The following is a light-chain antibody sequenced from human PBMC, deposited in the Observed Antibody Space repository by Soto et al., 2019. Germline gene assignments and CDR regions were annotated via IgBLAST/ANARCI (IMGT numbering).Light chain of an antibody. CDR3: LQDYNYPWT. Sequence: AIQMTQSPSSLSASVGDRVTITCRASQGIRNDLGWYQQKPGKAPKLLIYATSSLQSGVPSRFSGSGAGTDFTLTISSLQPEDFATYYCLQDYNYPWTFGQGTKLEIK. J-gene: IGKJ1*01. V-gene: IGKV1-6*01. CDR2: ATS. CDR1: QGIRND.